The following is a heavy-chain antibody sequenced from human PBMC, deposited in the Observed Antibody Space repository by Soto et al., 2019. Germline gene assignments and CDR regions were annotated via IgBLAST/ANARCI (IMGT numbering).Heavy chain of an antibody. V-gene: IGHV1-18*01. J-gene: IGHJ4*02. CDR2: ISAYNGNT. CDR1: GYAFTSYG. Sequence: ASVKVSCKASGYAFTSYGISWVRQAPGQGLEWMGWISAYNGNTNYAQKLQGRVTMTTDTSTSTAYMELRSLRSDDTAVYYCARDSCISNSCHVHYWGQGTLVTVSS. CDR3: ARDSCISNSCHVHY. D-gene: IGHD2-2*01.